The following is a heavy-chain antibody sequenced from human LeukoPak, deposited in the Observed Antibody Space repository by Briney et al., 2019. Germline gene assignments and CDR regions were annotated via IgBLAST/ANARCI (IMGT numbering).Heavy chain of an antibody. CDR2: INHSGST. CDR3: ARRGSYYYYYMDV. CDR1: GGSFSGYY. J-gene: IGHJ6*03. Sequence: KSSETLSLTCAVYGGSFSGYYWSWIRQPPGKGLEWIGEINHSGSTNYNPSLKSRVTISVDTSKNQFSLKLSSVTAADTAVYYCARRGSYYYYYMDVWGKGTTVTVSS. D-gene: IGHD1-26*01. V-gene: IGHV4-34*01.